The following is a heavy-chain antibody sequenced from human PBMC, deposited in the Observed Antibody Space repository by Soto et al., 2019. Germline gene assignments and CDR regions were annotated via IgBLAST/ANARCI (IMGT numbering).Heavy chain of an antibody. J-gene: IGHJ4*02. CDR2: VYYTGST. V-gene: IGHV4-59*01. CDR3: AKDRRYSSGWSDY. Sequence: SETLSLTCSVSGGSISGSYWSWIRQSPGKGLEWLGYVYYTGSTNYSPSLRSRVSISVDTSKNEFSLRLSSVTAADTAVYYCAKDRRYSSGWSDYWGQGTLVTVSS. D-gene: IGHD6-19*01. CDR1: GGSISGSY.